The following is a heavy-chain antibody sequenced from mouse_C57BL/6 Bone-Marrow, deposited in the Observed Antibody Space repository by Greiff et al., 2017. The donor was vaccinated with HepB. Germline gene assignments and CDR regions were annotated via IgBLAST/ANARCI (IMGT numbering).Heavy chain of an antibody. J-gene: IGHJ2*01. CDR1: GFTFSSYA. Sequence: EVMLVESGGGLVKPGGSLKLSCAASGFTFSSYAMSWVRQTPEKRLEWVATISDGGSYTYYPDNVKGRFTISRDNAKNNLYLQMSHLKSEDTAMYYCARDPGSSYFDYWGKGSTLTVSS. D-gene: IGHD1-1*01. V-gene: IGHV5-4*01. CDR3: ARDPGSSYFDY. CDR2: ISDGGSYT.